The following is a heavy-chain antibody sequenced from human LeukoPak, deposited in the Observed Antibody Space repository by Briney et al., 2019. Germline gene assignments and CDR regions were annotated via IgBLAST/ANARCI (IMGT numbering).Heavy chain of an antibody. CDR1: GDSISSGSYY. V-gene: IGHV4-61*01. J-gene: IGHJ4*02. D-gene: IGHD4/OR15-4a*01. Sequence: SSQTLSLTCIVSGDSISSGSYYWSWIRQPPGKGLEWIGYIYYSGSTNYNPSLKSRVTISVDTSKNQFSLKLSSVTAADTAVYSCVAAPNFHYFDYWGQGTLVTVSS. CDR3: VAAPNFHYFDY. CDR2: IYYSGST.